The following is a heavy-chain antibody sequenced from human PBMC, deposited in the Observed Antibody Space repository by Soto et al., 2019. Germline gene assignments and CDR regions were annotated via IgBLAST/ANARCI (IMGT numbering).Heavy chain of an antibody. CDR2: IIPIFGTA. V-gene: IGHV1-69*13. Sequence: SVKVSCKASGGTFSSYAISWVRQAPGQGLEWMGGIIPIFGTANYAQKFQGRVTITADESTSTAYMELSSLRSEDTAVYYCARAHYAYVWGSYRSFFDYWGQGTLVTVSS. J-gene: IGHJ4*02. D-gene: IGHD3-16*02. CDR3: ARAHYAYVWGSYRSFFDY. CDR1: GGTFSSYA.